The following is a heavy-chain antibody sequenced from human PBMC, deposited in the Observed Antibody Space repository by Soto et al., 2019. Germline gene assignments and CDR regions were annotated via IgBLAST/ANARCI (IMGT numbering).Heavy chain of an antibody. J-gene: IGHJ4*02. CDR3: ARNRIAAADY. V-gene: IGHV1-69*02. D-gene: IGHD6-13*01. CDR1: GGGISIDT. CDR2: IIPILGIA. Sequence: SLLNRYRKSSGGGISIDTISWVRQAPGQGLEWMGRIIPILGIANYAQKFQGRVTITADKSTSTAYMELSSLRSEDTAVYYCARNRIAAADYWGQGTLVTSPQ.